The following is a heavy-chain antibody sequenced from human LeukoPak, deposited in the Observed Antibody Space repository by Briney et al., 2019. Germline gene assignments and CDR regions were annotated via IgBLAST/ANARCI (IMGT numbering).Heavy chain of an antibody. Sequence: PSETLSLTCTVSGGSITSYYGSWIRQPPGKGREWIGYIYYSGSTNYNPSLKSRVAMSVDTSKNQFSLNLNSVTAADTAVYYCARDGSGLRAFDIWGQGTMVTVSS. CDR1: GGSITSYY. D-gene: IGHD3-10*01. V-gene: IGHV4-59*12. CDR2: IYYSGST. J-gene: IGHJ3*02. CDR3: ARDGSGLRAFDI.